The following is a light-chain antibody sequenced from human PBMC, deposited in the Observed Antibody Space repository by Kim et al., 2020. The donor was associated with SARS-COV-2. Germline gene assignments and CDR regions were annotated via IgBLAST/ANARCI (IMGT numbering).Light chain of an antibody. CDR3: SAWDSSLSASWV. J-gene: IGLJ3*02. V-gene: IGLV10-54*01. CDR1: SNNVGNQG. Sequence: QAGLTQPPSVSNGLRQTATLTCTGNSNNVGNQGAAWLQQHQGHPPKLLSYRNNNRPSGISERLSASRSGNTASLTITGLQPEDEADYYCSAWDSSLSASWVLGGGTQLTVL. CDR2: RNN.